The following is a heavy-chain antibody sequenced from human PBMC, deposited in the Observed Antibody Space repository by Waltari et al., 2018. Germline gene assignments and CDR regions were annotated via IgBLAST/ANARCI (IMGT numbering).Heavy chain of an antibody. V-gene: IGHV1-46*01. D-gene: IGHD3-9*01. CDR1: GYTVFAYP. CDR2: INPTGDQT. J-gene: IGHJ5*02. Sequence: QVQLVQSGAEMKKPGASVTLSCKASGYTVFAYPIHWVRQAPGQRLEWMGMINPTGDQTTYAQRFQGRVTMTRDTSTTTAYMDLRSLKSEDTAVYFCAMSTGYSRFDPWGQGTRVTVSS. CDR3: AMSTGYSRFDP.